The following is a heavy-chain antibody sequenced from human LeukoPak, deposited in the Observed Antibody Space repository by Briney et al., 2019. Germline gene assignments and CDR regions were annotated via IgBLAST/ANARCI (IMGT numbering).Heavy chain of an antibody. J-gene: IGHJ4*02. CDR2: INPNSGGT. CDR1: GYTFTSYY. Sequence: ASVKVSCKASGYTFTSYYMHWVRQAPGQGLEWMGRINPNSGGTNYAQKFQGRVTMTRDTSISTAYMELSSLRSEDTAVYYCARDRGSGSYYDYVDYWGQGTLVTVSS. CDR3: ARDRGSGSYYDYVDY. V-gene: IGHV1-2*06. D-gene: IGHD1-26*01.